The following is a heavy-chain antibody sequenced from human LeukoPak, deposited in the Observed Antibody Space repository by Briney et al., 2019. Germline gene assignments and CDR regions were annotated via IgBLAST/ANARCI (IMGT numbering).Heavy chain of an antibody. D-gene: IGHD5-18*01. CDR3: ASIRRGYSYGSFDY. Sequence: GGSLRLSCAASGFTFSVFWMSWVRQAPGKGLEWVSSISSSSSYIYYADSVKGRFTISRDNAKNSLYLQMNSLRAEDTAVYYCASIRRGYSYGSFDYWGQGTLVTVSS. V-gene: IGHV3-21*01. J-gene: IGHJ4*02. CDR1: GFTFSVFW. CDR2: ISSSSSYI.